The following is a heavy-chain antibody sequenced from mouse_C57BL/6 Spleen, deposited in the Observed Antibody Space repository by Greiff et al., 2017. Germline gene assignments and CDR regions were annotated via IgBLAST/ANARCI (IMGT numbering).Heavy chain of an antibody. J-gene: IGHJ4*01. V-gene: IGHV1-82*01. CDR1: GYAFSSSW. CDR2: IYPGDGDT. CDR3: ARGDYYGSSYVEAMDY. D-gene: IGHD1-1*01. Sequence: QVQLQQSGPELVKPGASVKISCKASGYAFSSSWMNWVKQRPGKGLEWIGRIYPGDGDTNYNGKFKGKATLTADKSSSTAYMQLSSLTSEDSAVYFCARGDYYGSSYVEAMDYWGQGTSGTVSS.